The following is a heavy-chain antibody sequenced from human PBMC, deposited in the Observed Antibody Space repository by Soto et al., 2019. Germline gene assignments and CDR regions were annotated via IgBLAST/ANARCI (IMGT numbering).Heavy chain of an antibody. Sequence: SETLSLTCAVSGASISSSNWWTWVRQPPGKGLEWIGEISHSGSTNYNPSLKSRITISVDRSKKQFSLELSTVTAADTAVYYCAMPGIEGGGAAFDIWGQGTMVT. J-gene: IGHJ3*02. V-gene: IGHV4-4*02. D-gene: IGHD6-13*01. CDR1: GASISSSNW. CDR2: ISHSGST. CDR3: AMPGIEGGGAAFDI.